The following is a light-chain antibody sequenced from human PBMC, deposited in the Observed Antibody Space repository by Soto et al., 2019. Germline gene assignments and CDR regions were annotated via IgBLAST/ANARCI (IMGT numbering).Light chain of an antibody. CDR3: KYYESGLTGTV. CDR2: GXT. V-gene: IGLV1-40*01. Sequence: QPVLTQPPSVSGAPGQTVAISCTGSSSNIGPGFDVHCYKQLPGTATQLVLXGXTXRPSGLPDRFSGPRSGSSVSLAITGLQAEDEAYYYCKYYESGLTGTVFGPGTKVNV. J-gene: IGLJ1*01. CDR1: SSNIGPGFD.